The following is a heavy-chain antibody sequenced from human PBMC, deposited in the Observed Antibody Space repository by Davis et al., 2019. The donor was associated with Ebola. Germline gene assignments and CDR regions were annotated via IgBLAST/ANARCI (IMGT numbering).Heavy chain of an antibody. CDR2: INPSGGST. J-gene: IGHJ6*02. CDR3: ARNFGRTMIVVDGMDV. CDR1: GYTFTSYY. V-gene: IGHV1-46*01. D-gene: IGHD3-22*01. Sequence: ASVTVSCKASGYTFTSYYMHWVRQAPGQGLEWMGIINPSGGSTSYAQKFQGRVTMTRDTSTSTVYMELSSLRSEDTAVYYCARNFGRTMIVVDGMDVWGQGTTVTVSS.